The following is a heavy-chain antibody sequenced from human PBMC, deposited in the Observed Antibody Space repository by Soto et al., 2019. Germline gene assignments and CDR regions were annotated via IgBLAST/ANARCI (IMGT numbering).Heavy chain of an antibody. V-gene: IGHV4-34*01. CDR3: ARGPGYSYGYSVYYYHYGMDV. CDR2: INHSGST. J-gene: IGHJ6*02. D-gene: IGHD5-18*01. Sequence: SETLSLTCVVYGGSFSGIYWSWIRQPPGKGLEWIGEINHSGSTNYSPSLESRVTISLDTSNNQFSLKLSSVTAADTAVYYCARGPGYSYGYSVYYYHYGMDVWGQGTTVTVSS. CDR1: GGSFSGIY.